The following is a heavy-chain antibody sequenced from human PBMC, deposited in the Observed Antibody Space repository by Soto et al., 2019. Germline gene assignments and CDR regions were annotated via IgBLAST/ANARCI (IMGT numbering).Heavy chain of an antibody. CDR1: GGSISSGGYY. V-gene: IGHV4-31*03. CDR3: VRGYRRYYFDY. Sequence: PSETLSLTCTVSGGSISSGGYYWSWIRQHPGKGLEWIGYIYYSGSTYYNPSLKSRVTISVDTPKNQFSLKLSSVTAADPAVYYCVRGYRRYYFDYWGQGTLVTVSS. CDR2: IYYSGST. J-gene: IGHJ4*02. D-gene: IGHD2-2*02.